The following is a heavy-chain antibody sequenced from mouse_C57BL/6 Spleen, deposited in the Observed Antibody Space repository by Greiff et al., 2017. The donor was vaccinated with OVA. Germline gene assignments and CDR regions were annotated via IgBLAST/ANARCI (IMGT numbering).Heavy chain of an antibody. V-gene: IGHV1-22*01. Sequence: VQLQQSGPELVKPGASVKMSCKASGYTFTDYNMHWVKQSHGKSLEWIGYINPNNGGTSYNQKFKGKATLTVNKSSSTAYMELRSLTSEDSAVYYCARYGYYGRSPFDYWGQGTTLTVSS. CDR1: GYTFTDYN. D-gene: IGHD1-1*01. J-gene: IGHJ2*01. CDR2: INPNNGGT. CDR3: ARYGYYGRSPFDY.